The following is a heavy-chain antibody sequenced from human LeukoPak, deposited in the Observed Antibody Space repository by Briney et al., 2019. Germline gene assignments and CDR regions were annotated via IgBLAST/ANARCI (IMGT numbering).Heavy chain of an antibody. D-gene: IGHD3-10*01. J-gene: IGHJ4*02. Sequence: PSETLSLTCAVYGGSFSGYYWSWIRQPPGKGLEWIGEINHSGSTNYNPSLKSRVTISVDTSKNQFSLKLSSVTAADTAVYYCAREGRGGSGSYDYWGQGTLVTVSS. V-gene: IGHV4-34*01. CDR2: INHSGST. CDR1: GGSFSGYY. CDR3: AREGRGGSGSYDY.